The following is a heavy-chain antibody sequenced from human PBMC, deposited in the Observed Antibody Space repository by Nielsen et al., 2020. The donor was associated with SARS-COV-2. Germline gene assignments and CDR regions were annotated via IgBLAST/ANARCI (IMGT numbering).Heavy chain of an antibody. CDR2: INPNSGGT. CDR3: ARGRAAGGFDY. D-gene: IGHD6-13*01. Sequence: ASVKVSCKASGYTFTGYYMHWVRQAPGQGLEWMGWINPNSGGTNYAKKFQGRVTMTRDTSISTAYMEPSRLRSDDTAVYYCARGRAAGGFDYWGQGTLVTVSS. CDR1: GYTFTGYY. V-gene: IGHV1-2*02. J-gene: IGHJ4*02.